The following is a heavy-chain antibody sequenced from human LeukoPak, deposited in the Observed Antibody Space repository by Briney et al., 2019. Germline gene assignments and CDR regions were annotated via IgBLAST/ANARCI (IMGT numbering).Heavy chain of an antibody. V-gene: IGHV3-53*01. D-gene: IGHD2-21*02. Sequence: GGSLRLSCAASGFTVSGNYMSWVRQAPGKGLEWVSVIYSGGGTYYADSVKGRFTLSRDNSKNTLFLQMNSLRAEDTALYYCAKSGPVTGAVMRGFDYWGQGTLVTVSS. CDR2: IYSGGGT. CDR3: AKSGPVTGAVMRGFDY. J-gene: IGHJ4*02. CDR1: GFTVSGNY.